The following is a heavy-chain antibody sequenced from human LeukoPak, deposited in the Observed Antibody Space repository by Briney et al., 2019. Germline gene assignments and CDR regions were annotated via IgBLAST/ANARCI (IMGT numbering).Heavy chain of an antibody. CDR2: ISGSGGFT. CDR1: GFTFSSYA. D-gene: IGHD3-3*02. J-gene: IGHJ6*03. CDR3: AKGGPLPISYYYYMDV. V-gene: IGHV3-23*01. Sequence: GGSLRLSCAASGFTFSSYAMTWVRQAPGKGLEWVSAISGSGGFTSYADSVRGRFTISRDSSKNTLYLQMNSLRAEGTAVYYCAKGGPLPISYYYYMDVWGKGTTVTVSS.